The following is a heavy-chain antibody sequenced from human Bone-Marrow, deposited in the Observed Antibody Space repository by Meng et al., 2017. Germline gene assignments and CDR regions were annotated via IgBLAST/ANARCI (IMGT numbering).Heavy chain of an antibody. CDR1: GGSFSGYY. Sequence: GAGPLKPSESLSLTCAVYGGSFSGYYWSWIRQPPGKGLEWIGEINHSGSTNYNPSLKSRVTISVDTSKNQFSLKLSSVTAADTAVYYCARGRVTTVTTPNWYFDLWGRGTLVTVSS. V-gene: IGHV4-34*01. D-gene: IGHD4-17*01. CDR2: INHSGST. J-gene: IGHJ2*01. CDR3: ARGRVTTVTTPNWYFDL.